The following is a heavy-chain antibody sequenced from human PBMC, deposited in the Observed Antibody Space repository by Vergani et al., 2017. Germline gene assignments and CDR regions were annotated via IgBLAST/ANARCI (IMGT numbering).Heavy chain of an antibody. CDR3: VKDARSYENFFEY. CDR1: GFTFSTYA. V-gene: IGHV3-23*01. D-gene: IGHD1-26*01. CDR2: LTGGGGST. Sequence: EVQLLESGGSLKQPGGSVRLSCAASGFTFSTYAMHWVRQAPGKGLEWVSALTGGGGSTYYADSFKGRFIISRDNSRETLYLQMNSLRPEDTATYYCVKDARSYENFFEYWGQGTLVTGSS. J-gene: IGHJ4*02.